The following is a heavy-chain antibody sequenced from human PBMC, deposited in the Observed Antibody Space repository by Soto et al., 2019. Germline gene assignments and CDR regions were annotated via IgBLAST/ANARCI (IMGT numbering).Heavy chain of an antibody. CDR2: INHSGST. J-gene: IGHJ5*02. CDR1: FSGYY. D-gene: IGHD1-26*01. V-gene: IGHV4-34*01. CDR3: ARGRYYRP. Sequence: FSGYYWSWIRQPPGKGLEWIGEINHSGSTNYNPSLKSRVTISVDTSKNQFSLKLSSVTAADTAVYYCARGRYYRPWGQGTLVTVSS.